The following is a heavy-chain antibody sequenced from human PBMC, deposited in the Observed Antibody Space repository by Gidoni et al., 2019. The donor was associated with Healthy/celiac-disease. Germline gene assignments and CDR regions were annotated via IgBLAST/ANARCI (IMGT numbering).Heavy chain of an antibody. CDR3: ARSITIFGVGSYYYYYYGMDV. J-gene: IGHJ6*02. D-gene: IGHD3-3*01. CDR1: GFTFSSYR. CDR2: ISSSSSYI. V-gene: IGHV3-21*01. Sequence: EVQLVESGGGLVKPGGSLRLSCAASGFTFSSYRMNWVRQAPGKGLEWVSSISSSSSYIYYADSVKGRFTISRDNAKISLYLQMNSLRAEDTAVYYCARSITIFGVGSYYYYYYGMDVWGQGTTVTVSS.